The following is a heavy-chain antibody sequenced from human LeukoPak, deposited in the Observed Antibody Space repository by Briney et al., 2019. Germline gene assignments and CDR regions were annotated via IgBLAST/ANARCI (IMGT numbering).Heavy chain of an antibody. D-gene: IGHD1-1*01. CDR2: ISWNSGSI. CDR3: GRDRRRSNNWDPAADY. V-gene: IGHV3-9*01. Sequence: PGRSLRLSCAASGFTFDDYAMHWVRQAPGKGLEWVSGISWNSGSIGYADSVKGRFTISRDNAENSLYLLMNSLRAEDTAVYYCGRDRRRSNNWDPAADYRGQGTLVTVSS. J-gene: IGHJ4*02. CDR1: GFTFDDYA.